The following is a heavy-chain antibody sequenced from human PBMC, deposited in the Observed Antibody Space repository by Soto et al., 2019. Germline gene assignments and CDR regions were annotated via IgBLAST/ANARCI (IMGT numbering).Heavy chain of an antibody. V-gene: IGHV3-15*07. CDR1: GFTFSNVW. Sequence: EVQLVESGGGLVKPGGSLRLSCAASGFTFSNVWLNWVRQAPGKGLEWVGRIKSKTDGGTTDYAAPVKGRFTISRDDSKNTLYLQMNSLKTEDAAVYYGTPLALKYSSGWYEFSDWGQGTLVTVSS. CDR3: TPLALKYSSGWYEFSD. CDR2: IKSKTDGGTT. D-gene: IGHD6-19*01. J-gene: IGHJ4*02.